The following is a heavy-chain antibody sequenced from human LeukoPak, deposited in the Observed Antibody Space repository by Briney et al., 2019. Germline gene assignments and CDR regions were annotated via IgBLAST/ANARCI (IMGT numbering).Heavy chain of an antibody. Sequence: SETLSLTCTVSGGSISSYYWSWIRQPPGKGLEWIGYIYYSGSTNYNPSLTSRVTISVDTSKNQFSLKLSSVTAADTAVYYCARGAYYYDSSGYYAPGDDAFDIWGQGTMVTVSS. CDR1: GGSISSYY. CDR2: IYYSGST. J-gene: IGHJ3*02. D-gene: IGHD3-22*01. V-gene: IGHV4-59*01. CDR3: ARGAYYYDSSGYYAPGDDAFDI.